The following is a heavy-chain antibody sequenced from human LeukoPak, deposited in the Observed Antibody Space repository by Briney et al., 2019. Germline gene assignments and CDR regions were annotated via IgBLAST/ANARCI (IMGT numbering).Heavy chain of an antibody. CDR3: AREDSLYYYDSSGYYYY. D-gene: IGHD3-22*01. J-gene: IGHJ4*02. Sequence: PSETLSLTCAVYGGSFSGYYWSWIRQPPGKGLEWIGEINHSGSTNYNPSLKSRVTISVDTSKNQFSLKLSSVTAADTAVYYCAREDSLYYYDSSGYYYYWGQGTQVTVSS. V-gene: IGHV4-34*01. CDR1: GGSFSGYY. CDR2: INHSGST.